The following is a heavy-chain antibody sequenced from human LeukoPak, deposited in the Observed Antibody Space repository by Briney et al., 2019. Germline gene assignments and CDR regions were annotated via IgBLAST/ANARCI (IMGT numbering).Heavy chain of an antibody. Sequence: SVKVSCKASGGTFSSYAISWVRQAPGQGLEWMGGITPIFGTANYAQKFQGRVTITADESTSTAYMELSSLRSEDTAVYYCARRQTPGGTRFITFGGVIDYWGQGTLVTVSS. V-gene: IGHV1-69*13. J-gene: IGHJ4*02. CDR1: GGTFSSYA. D-gene: IGHD3-16*02. CDR2: ITPIFGTA. CDR3: ARRQTPGGTRFITFGGVIDY.